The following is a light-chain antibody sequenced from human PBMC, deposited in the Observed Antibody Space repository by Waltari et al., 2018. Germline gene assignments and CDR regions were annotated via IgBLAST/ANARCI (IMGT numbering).Light chain of an antibody. CDR2: DAS. Sequence: IVLTQSPATLSSSPGQRAALSCRASQDVNDYLAWYQQKPGHPPRLLIYDASKRATGIPARFSGSGSGTDFTLTISTLEPEDFGVYYCQQRYAFGGGTKVEI. J-gene: IGKJ4*01. CDR1: QDVNDY. V-gene: IGKV3-11*01. CDR3: QQRYA.